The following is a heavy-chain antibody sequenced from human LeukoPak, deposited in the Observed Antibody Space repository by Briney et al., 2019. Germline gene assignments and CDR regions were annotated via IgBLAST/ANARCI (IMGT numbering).Heavy chain of an antibody. CDR3: ARDLEIGYCSSTSCPPQYYYYMDV. J-gene: IGHJ6*03. Sequence: ASVKVSCEASGYTFTGYYMHWVRQAPGQGLEWMGWINPNSGGTNYAQKFQGRVTMTRDTSISTAYMELSRLRSDDTAVYYCARDLEIGYCSSTSCPPQYYYYMDVWGKGTTVTISS. V-gene: IGHV1-2*02. D-gene: IGHD2-2*01. CDR2: INPNSGGT. CDR1: GYTFTGYY.